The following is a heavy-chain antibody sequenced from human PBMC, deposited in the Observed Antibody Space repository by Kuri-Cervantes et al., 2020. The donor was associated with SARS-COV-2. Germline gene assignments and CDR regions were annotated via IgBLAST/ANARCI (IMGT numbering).Heavy chain of an antibody. D-gene: IGHD3-3*01. CDR2: ISSSSSTI. V-gene: IGHV3-48*02. CDR3: ARDGSDDFWSGHELGMDV. J-gene: IGHJ6*02. CDR1: GFTFSSYS. Sequence: GESLKISCAVSGFTFSSYSMNWVRQAPGKGPEWVSYISSSSSTIYYADSVKGRFTISRDNAKNSLYLQMNSLRDEDTAVYYCARDGSDDFWSGHELGMDVWGQGTTVTVSS.